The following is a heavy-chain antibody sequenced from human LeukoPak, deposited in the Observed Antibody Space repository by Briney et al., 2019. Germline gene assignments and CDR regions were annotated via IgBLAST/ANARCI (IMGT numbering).Heavy chain of an antibody. Sequence: PSETLPLTCTVSGGSISSYSYCWGWIRQPPGKGLEWIGIIYYSGGTYYNPSLNSRVTISVDTSKNQFSLKLSSVTAADTAVYYCARRVGGVYYDSGYFDFWGQGTLVTVSS. CDR2: IYYSGGT. V-gene: IGHV4-39*01. CDR3: ARRVGGVYYDSGYFDF. CDR1: GGSISSYSYC. J-gene: IGHJ4*02. D-gene: IGHD3-22*01.